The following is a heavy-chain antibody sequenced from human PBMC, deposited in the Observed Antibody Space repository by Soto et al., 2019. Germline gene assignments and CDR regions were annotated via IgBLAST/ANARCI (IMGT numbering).Heavy chain of an antibody. CDR2: INPSSGRT. V-gene: IGHV1-46*01. J-gene: IGHJ6*02. CDR1: GYTFTSYS. CDR3: ARDHNFGFILYAMDV. Sequence: ASVKASCKASGYTFTSYSMHWVRQAPGQGLGWMGIINPSSGRTSYAQNFQGRVTMTSDTSTSIVYMEMSSLKSEDTAVYYCARDHNFGFILYAMDVWGQGTTVTVSS. D-gene: IGHD2-15*01.